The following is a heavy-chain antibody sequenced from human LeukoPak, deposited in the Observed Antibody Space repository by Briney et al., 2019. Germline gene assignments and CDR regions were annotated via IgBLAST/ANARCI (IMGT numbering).Heavy chain of an antibody. D-gene: IGHD6-13*01. J-gene: IGHJ5*02. CDR2: IYSGGST. CDR3: ARVFIAAAGTDWFDP. Sequence: GGSLRLSCAASGFTFSSYAMHWVRQAPGKGLEWVSVIYSGGSTYYADSVKGRFTISRDNSKNTLYLQMNSLRAEDTAVYYCARVFIAAAGTDWFDPWGQGTLVTVSS. V-gene: IGHV3-53*01. CDR1: GFTFSSYA.